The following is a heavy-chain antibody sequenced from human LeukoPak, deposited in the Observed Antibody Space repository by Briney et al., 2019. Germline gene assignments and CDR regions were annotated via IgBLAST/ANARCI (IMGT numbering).Heavy chain of an antibody. J-gene: IGHJ5*02. CDR2: IYGGGDT. CDR1: GFTVSGNY. V-gene: IGHV3-53*01. D-gene: IGHD2-21*01. Sequence: GGSLRLSCAASGFTVSGNYMTWVRQAPGKGLEWVSLIYGGGDTDYADSVKGRFTISRDKFKNTLYLQMNSLIFEDTAVYYCATGAHYSGSWGQGTLVTVSS. CDR3: ATGAHYSGS.